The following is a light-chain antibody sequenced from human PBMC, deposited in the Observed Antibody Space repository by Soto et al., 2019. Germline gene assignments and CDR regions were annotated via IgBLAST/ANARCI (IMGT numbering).Light chain of an antibody. Sequence: EIVMTQSPITLSLSPGERATLFCRASQSVSINLAWYQQNPGQAPRLLIYGASTRATGVPARFSGSGSGTDFTLTVSSLEPEDFALYYCQQRSNRITFGQGTRLEIK. J-gene: IGKJ5*01. V-gene: IGKV3-11*01. CDR3: QQRSNRIT. CDR1: QSVSIN. CDR2: GAS.